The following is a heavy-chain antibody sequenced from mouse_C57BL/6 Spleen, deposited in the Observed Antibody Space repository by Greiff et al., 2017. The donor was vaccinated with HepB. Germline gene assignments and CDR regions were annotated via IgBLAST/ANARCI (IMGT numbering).Heavy chain of an antibody. CDR2: ILPGSGST. J-gene: IGHJ1*03. CDR1: GYTFTGYW. V-gene: IGHV1-9*01. Sequence: VNVVESGAELMKPGASVKLSCKATGYTFTGYWIEWVKQRPGHGLEWIGEILPGSGSTNYNEKFKGKATFTADTSSNTAYMQLSSLTTEDSAIYYCARGGRELRRWYFDVWGTGTTVTVSS. CDR3: ARGGRELRRWYFDV. D-gene: IGHD6-1*01.